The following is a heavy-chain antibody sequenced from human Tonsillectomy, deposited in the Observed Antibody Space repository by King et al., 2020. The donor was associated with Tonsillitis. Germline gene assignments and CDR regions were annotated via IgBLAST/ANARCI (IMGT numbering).Heavy chain of an antibody. CDR1: GFTFTTYA. Sequence: VQLVESGGGLVQPGGSLRLSCAASGFTFTTYAMSWVRQAPGKGLEWVSTISGSGGRTYYAESAKGRFTISRDNSKNTLYLQLSRLRAEDTAVFYCGKVYYGGNCSGGSCPPGVVLSNHLDYGRKGPLVTVS. V-gene: IGHV3-23*04. CDR2: ISGSGGRT. CDR3: GKVYYGGNCSGGSCPPGVVLSNHLDY. J-gene: IGHJ4*02. D-gene: IGHD2-15*01.